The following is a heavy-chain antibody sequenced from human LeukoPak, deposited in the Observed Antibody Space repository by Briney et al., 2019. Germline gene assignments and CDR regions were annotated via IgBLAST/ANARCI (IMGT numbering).Heavy chain of an antibody. Sequence: GGSLTLSCAASGFTFSGYGMHWVRQAPGKGLEWVALISFDGSNQYYADSVKGRFTISGDNSKNTLYLQMSSLRAEDTAVYYCAKPPEVGATVGYFDYWGQGTLVAVSS. CDR1: GFTFSGYG. CDR3: AKPPEVGATVGYFDY. V-gene: IGHV3-30*18. D-gene: IGHD1-26*01. CDR2: ISFDGSNQ. J-gene: IGHJ4*02.